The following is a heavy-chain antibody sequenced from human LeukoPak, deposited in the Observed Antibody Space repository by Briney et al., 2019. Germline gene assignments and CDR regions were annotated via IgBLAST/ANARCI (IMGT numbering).Heavy chain of an antibody. V-gene: IGHV1-69*13. CDR2: IIPIFGTA. Sequence: ASVKVSCKASGGTFSSYAISWVRQAPGQGLEWMGGIIPIFGTANYAQKFQGRVTITADESTSTAYMELSSLRSEDTAVYYCARVSYGDNCFDPWGQGTLVTVSS. D-gene: IGHD4-17*01. J-gene: IGHJ5*02. CDR3: ARVSYGDNCFDP. CDR1: GGTFSSYA.